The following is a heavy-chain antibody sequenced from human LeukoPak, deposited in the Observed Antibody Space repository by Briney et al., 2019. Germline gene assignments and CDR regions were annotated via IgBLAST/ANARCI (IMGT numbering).Heavy chain of an antibody. CDR2: IYYSGST. J-gene: IGHJ5*02. CDR1: GGSISSGGYS. D-gene: IGHD3-3*01. CDR3: ARESVDFWSGYYGIAGAFDP. V-gene: IGHV4-61*08. Sequence: SETLSLTCAVSGGSISSGGYSWSWIRQPPGKGLEWIGYIYYSGSTNYNPSLKSRVTISVDTSKNQFSLKLSSVTAADTAVYYCARESVDFWSGYYGIAGAFDPWGQGTLVTVSS.